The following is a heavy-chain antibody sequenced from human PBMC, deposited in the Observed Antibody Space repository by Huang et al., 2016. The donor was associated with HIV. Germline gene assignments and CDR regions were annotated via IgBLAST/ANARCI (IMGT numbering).Heavy chain of an antibody. CDR2: IYPFESKD. CDR1: GYSFSSYW. V-gene: IGHV5-51*03. J-gene: IGHJ3*01. Sequence: EVQLVQSGAEVKKPGESLKISCTGSGYSFSSYWIAWVRPMPGKGLEWMGIIYPFESKDTYSPSFEGHVSISVDKSSNTVYLHWSSLKASDTAIYYCAKGRRAFDVWGQGTWVTVSS. CDR3: AKGRRAFDV.